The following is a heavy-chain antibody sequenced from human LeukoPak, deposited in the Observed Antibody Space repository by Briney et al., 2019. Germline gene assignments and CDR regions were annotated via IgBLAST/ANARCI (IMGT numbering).Heavy chain of an antibody. CDR1: GFTFNNYA. J-gene: IGHJ6*02. Sequence: GGSLRLSCAAFGFTFNNYAMHWVRQAPGKGLRWVAVIWYDGSNEYYADSVKGRFTISRDNSKNTLYLQMNSLRAEDTAVYYCAREPWVPPYYYFGMDVWGQGTRSPSP. CDR2: IWYDGSNE. D-gene: IGHD1-26*01. CDR3: AREPWVPPYYYFGMDV. V-gene: IGHV3-33*01.